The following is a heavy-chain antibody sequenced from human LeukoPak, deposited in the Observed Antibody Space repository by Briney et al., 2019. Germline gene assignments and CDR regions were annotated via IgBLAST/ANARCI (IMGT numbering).Heavy chain of an antibody. D-gene: IGHD6-6*01. CDR3: ARGHVGSSSRYFDY. Sequence: ASVKVSCKASGYTFTGYYMHWVRQAPGQGLEWMGWINPNSGGTNYAQKFQGRVTMTRDTSISTAYMELSRLRSDDTAVYYCARGHVGSSSRYFDYWGQGTLVTVSS. CDR1: GYTFTGYY. J-gene: IGHJ4*02. V-gene: IGHV1-2*02. CDR2: INPNSGGT.